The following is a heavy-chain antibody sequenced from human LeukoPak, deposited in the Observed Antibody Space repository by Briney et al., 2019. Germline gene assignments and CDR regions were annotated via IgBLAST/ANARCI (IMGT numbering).Heavy chain of an antibody. Sequence: GASVKVSCKASGYTFNGYYMHWVRQAPGQGLEWMGWINPNSGGTNYAQKFQGRVTMTRDTSISTAYMELRRLRSDDTAVYYCARDKWTIVATKVFDYWGQGTLVTVSS. D-gene: IGHD5-12*01. CDR3: ARDKWTIVATKVFDY. CDR1: GYTFNGYY. CDR2: INPNSGGT. V-gene: IGHV1-2*02. J-gene: IGHJ4*02.